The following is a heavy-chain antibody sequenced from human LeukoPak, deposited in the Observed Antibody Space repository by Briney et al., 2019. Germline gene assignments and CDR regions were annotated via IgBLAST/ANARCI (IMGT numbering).Heavy chain of an antibody. V-gene: IGHV3-7*03. CDR1: GFTFSDYY. CDR2: IKQDGSER. Sequence: GGSLRLSCAASGFTFSDYYMSWIRQAPGKGLEWVANIKQDGSERYYVDSVKGRFTISRDNAKNSLYLQMNSLRVEDTAVYYCTKKTGEYWGQGTLVTVSA. J-gene: IGHJ4*02. CDR3: TKKTGEY.